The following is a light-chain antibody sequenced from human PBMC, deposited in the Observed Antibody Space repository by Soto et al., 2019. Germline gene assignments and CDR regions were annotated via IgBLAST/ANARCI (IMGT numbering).Light chain of an antibody. CDR2: KAS. CDR3: QQYNSYST. V-gene: IGKV1-8*01. J-gene: IGKJ1*01. Sequence: AIRMTQSPSSLSASTGDRVPITCRASQGISSYLAWYQQKPGKAPKLLIYKASSLESGVPSRFSGSGSGTEFTLTISSLQPDDFATYYCQQYNSYSTFGQGTKVDIK. CDR1: QGISSY.